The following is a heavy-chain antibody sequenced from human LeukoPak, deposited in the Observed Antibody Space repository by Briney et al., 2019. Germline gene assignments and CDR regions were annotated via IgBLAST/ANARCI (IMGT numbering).Heavy chain of an antibody. D-gene: IGHD2-2*01. V-gene: IGHV3-23*01. CDR1: GFTFSSYW. J-gene: IGHJ4*02. CDR3: AREGQYCSSSACQFDY. CDR2: IGGRDTRI. Sequence: GGSLRLSCAASGFTFSSYWMSWVRQAPGKGLEWVSDIGGRDTRINYADSVKGRFTISRDNSKNTVYLQMSSLRVEDTAIYYCAREGQYCSSSACQFDYWGQGTLVTVSS.